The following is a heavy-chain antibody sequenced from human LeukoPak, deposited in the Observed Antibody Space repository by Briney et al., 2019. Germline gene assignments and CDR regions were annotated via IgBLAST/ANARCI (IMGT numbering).Heavy chain of an antibody. D-gene: IGHD2-2*01. J-gene: IGHJ6*02. Sequence: SETLSLTCTVSGGSISGYAWSWIRQPPGRGLKYIGSIYYTGSTDSNPPLRSRVTVSVDTSKNQIFLRLSSVTAADTAVYYCASAIVVVPAALEGAYGMDVWGQGTTVTVSS. CDR3: ASAIVVVPAALEGAYGMDV. V-gene: IGHV4-59*08. CDR2: IYYTGST. CDR1: GGSISGYA.